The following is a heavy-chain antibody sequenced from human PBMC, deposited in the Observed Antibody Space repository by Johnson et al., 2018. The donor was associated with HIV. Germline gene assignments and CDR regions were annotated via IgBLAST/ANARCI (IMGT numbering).Heavy chain of an antibody. CDR3: ARVRRRLGQEDITEYETFDI. V-gene: IGHV3-11*04. J-gene: IGHJ3*02. D-gene: IGHD3-16*01. CDR2: ISSSGSPI. Sequence: LVESGGGLVKPGGSLRLSCAASGFTFSDYYMSWIRQAPGKGLEWVSHISSSGSPINYADSVKGRFSISRDSAKNSLYLQMDSLRAEDTAVYYCARVRRRLGQEDITEYETFDIWGQGTMVTVSS. CDR1: GFTFSDYY.